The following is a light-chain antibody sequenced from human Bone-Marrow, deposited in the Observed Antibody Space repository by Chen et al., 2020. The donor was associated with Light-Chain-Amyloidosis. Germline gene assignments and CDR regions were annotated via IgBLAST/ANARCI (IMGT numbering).Light chain of an antibody. J-gene: IGLJ1*01. CDR3: AAWDDSLDVLYV. V-gene: IGLV1-44*01. CDR2: GNN. CDR1: TSNIGSNT. Sequence: QTALTQPPSASGTPGQRVTISCSGSTSNIGSNTVNWYQHLPGTAPKLLIHGNNQRPSGVPARFSGSKSGTSASLAISGLQSADEAIYYCAAWDDSLDVLYVFGTGTKVTVL.